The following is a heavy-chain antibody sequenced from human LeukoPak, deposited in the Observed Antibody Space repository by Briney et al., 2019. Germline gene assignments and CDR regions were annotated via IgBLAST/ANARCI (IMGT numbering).Heavy chain of an antibody. CDR3: AKGQSPPQFARGGGKSPIDP. Sequence: PGGSPRLSCAASGFTFSSYAMSWVRQAPGKGLEWVSVISGSGGSTDYGDSVKGRFTISRDNSKNTLYLQMNSLRAEDTAIYYCAKGQSPPQFARGGGKSPIDPWGQGTLVTVSS. J-gene: IGHJ5*02. D-gene: IGHD3-16*01. V-gene: IGHV3-23*01. CDR2: ISGSGGST. CDR1: GFTFSSYA.